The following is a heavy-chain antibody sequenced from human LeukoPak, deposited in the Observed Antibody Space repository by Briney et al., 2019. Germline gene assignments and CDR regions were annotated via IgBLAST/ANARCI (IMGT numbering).Heavy chain of an antibody. CDR3: TTQVPNGDLRFDY. D-gene: IGHD4-17*01. CDR2: ISYDGSNK. Sequence: GRSLRLSCAASGFTFSSYGMHWVRQAPGKGLEWVAVISYDGSNKYYADSVKGRFTISRDDSKNTLSLQMSGLRAEDTALYYCTTQVPNGDLRFDYWGQGTLVTVSS. J-gene: IGHJ4*02. V-gene: IGHV3-30*03. CDR1: GFTFSSYG.